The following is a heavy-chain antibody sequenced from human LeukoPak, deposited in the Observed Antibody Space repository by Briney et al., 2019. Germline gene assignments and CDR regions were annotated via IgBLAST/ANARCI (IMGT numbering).Heavy chain of an antibody. CDR1: GFTFSSYA. D-gene: IGHD4-17*01. Sequence: GGSLRLSCAASGFTFSSYAMRWVRQAPGKGLEWVSVIYSGGSTYYADSVKGRFTISRDNSKNTLYLQMNSLRAEDTAVYYCARVRNDYGDYVDYWGQGTLVTVSS. J-gene: IGHJ4*02. V-gene: IGHV3-66*01. CDR3: ARVRNDYGDYVDY. CDR2: IYSGGST.